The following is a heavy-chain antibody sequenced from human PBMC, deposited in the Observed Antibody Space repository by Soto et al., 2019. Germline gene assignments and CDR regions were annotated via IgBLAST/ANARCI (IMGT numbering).Heavy chain of an antibody. J-gene: IGHJ5*02. CDR1: GFIFSDFY. CDR3: VRDRDRRWFDP. V-gene: IGHV3-11*01. Sequence: QLVESGGGLVKPGGSLRLSCEASGFIFSDFYMAWIRQAPGKGLEWVSYISSDGDSTYADYVKGRFTISRDNAKNSLYLQMNSLRVEDTAVYYCVRDRDRRWFDPWGQGTLVTVSS. CDR2: ISSDGDST.